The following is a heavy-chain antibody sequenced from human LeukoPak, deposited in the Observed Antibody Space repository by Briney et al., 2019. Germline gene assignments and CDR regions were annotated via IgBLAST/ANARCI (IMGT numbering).Heavy chain of an antibody. CDR1: GYTFTSYG. V-gene: IGHV1-18*01. Sequence: ASVKVSCKASGYTFTSYGISWVRQAPGQGLEWMGWSSGYNGNTNYAQKLQGRVTMTTDTSTSTAYMELRSLRAEDTAVYYCATVPRYGYNSWDYYYMDVWGKGTTVTVSS. D-gene: IGHD6-13*01. CDR2: SSGYNGNT. J-gene: IGHJ6*03. CDR3: ATVPRYGYNSWDYYYMDV.